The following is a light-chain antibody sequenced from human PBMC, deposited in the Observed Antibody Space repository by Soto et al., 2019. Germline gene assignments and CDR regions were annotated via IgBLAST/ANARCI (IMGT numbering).Light chain of an antibody. Sequence: EIVLTQSPATLSLSPGERATLSCGASQSVTTTYLAWYQQKPGLAPRLLIYGASRRAPGISARFTGSGSGTDFTLSISRLEPEDFAVYYCQQYGISPWTFGQGTKVEIK. J-gene: IGKJ1*01. CDR2: GAS. CDR1: QSVTTTY. CDR3: QQYGISPWT. V-gene: IGKV3D-20*01.